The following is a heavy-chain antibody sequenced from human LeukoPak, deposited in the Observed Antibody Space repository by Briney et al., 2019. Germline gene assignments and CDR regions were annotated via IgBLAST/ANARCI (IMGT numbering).Heavy chain of an antibody. CDR3: AKDPSDLYDSGSPQCDY. V-gene: IGHV3-23*01. Sequence: GGSLRLSCAASGFTFSSYAMSWVRQAPGKGLEWVSAISGSGGSTYYADSVKGRFTISRDNSKNTLFLRMNSLRAEDTAVYYCAKDPSDLYDSGSPQCDYWGQGTLVTVSS. CDR1: GFTFSSYA. J-gene: IGHJ4*02. D-gene: IGHD3-10*01. CDR2: ISGSGGST.